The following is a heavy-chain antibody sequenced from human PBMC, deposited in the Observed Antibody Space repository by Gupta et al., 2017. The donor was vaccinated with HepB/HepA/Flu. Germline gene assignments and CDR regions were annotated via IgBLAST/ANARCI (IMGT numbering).Heavy chain of an antibody. V-gene: IGHV3-66*01. D-gene: IGHD6-19*01. CDR3: ASSSAHNLGDY. CDR1: GLTVSSNF. CDR2: IYPDGRT. Sequence: EVHLVESGGGLVQPGGSLRLFCAASGLTVSSNFMNWVRQAPGKGLEWVSIIYPDGRTYYADSMRGSFTISRDNSKNTLYLQMNSLRAEDTAVYYCASSSAHNLGDYWGQGTLVTVSS. J-gene: IGHJ4*02.